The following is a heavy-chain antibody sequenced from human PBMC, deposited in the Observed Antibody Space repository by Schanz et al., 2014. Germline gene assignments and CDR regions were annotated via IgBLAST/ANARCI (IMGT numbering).Heavy chain of an antibody. CDR1: GFTFSGYA. CDR2: ISGGDDRT. Sequence: EVQLLESGGGLVQPGGSLRISCAASGFTFSGYAMSWVRQAPGKGLEWVSSISGGDDRTFYVDSVKGRFTISRDTSKNTVYLQMNTLRAEDTAVYYCAKDHPSSGWPTFDFWGQGTLVTVSS. V-gene: IGHV3-23*02. CDR3: AKDHPSSGWPTFDF. D-gene: IGHD6-19*01. J-gene: IGHJ4*02.